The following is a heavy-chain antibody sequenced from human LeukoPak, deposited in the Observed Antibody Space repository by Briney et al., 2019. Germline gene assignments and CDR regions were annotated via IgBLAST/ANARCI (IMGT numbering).Heavy chain of an antibody. CDR1: GYSFTSNY. CDR3: ARDQEAFDY. J-gene: IGHJ4*02. V-gene: IGHV1-46*01. Sequence: ASVKVSCKVSGYSFTSNYIHWVRQAPGQGLEWMGMIYPRDGSTSYAQKFQGRVTVTRDTSTSTVHMELSGLRSEDTAVYYCARDQEAFDYWGQGTLVTVSS. CDR2: IYPRDGST.